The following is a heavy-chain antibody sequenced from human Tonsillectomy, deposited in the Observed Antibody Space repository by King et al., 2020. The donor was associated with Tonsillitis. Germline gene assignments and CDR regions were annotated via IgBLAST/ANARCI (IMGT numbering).Heavy chain of an antibody. CDR1: GFTFDDYA. J-gene: IGHJ4*02. D-gene: IGHD4-17*01. CDR3: AKDIYPDYVAWGYFDY. CDR2: ISWNSGSI. Sequence: VQLVESGGGLVQPGRSLRLSCAASGFTFDDYAMHWVRQAPGKGLEWVSGISWNSGSIGYADSVKGRFTISRDNAKNSLYLQMNSLRAEDTALYYCAKDIYPDYVAWGYFDYWGQGTLVTVSS. V-gene: IGHV3-9*01.